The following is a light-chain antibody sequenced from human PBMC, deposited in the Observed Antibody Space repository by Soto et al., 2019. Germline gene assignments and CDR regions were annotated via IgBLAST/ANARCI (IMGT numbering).Light chain of an antibody. CDR2: GAS. V-gene: IGKV3-15*01. Sequence: EIVLTQSPATLSVSPGERVTLSCRASQSVDINLAWYQQKPGQAPRLLIYGASTRAIDMPGRFSGRGSGTDFTLTISRLEPEDFATYYCQQYNSYPYTFGQGTKVDIK. CDR3: QQYNSYPYT. J-gene: IGKJ2*01. CDR1: QSVDIN.